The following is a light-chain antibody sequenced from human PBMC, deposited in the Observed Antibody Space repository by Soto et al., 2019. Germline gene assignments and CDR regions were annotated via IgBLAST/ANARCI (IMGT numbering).Light chain of an antibody. J-gene: IGKJ4*01. CDR3: QQYDNYPLT. V-gene: IGKV1-33*01. Sequence: IQLTQSPSSLSASVGDRVTITCRASQDIAIYLAWYQQKPGKAPKLLIFDASDLETGVPSRFSGHRSGTDFSFTISSLQPEDIATYYCQQYDNYPLTFGGGTKVDIK. CDR1: QDIAIY. CDR2: DAS.